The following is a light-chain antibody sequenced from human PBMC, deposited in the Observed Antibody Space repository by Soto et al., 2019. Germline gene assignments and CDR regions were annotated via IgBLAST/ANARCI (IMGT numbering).Light chain of an antibody. V-gene: IGLV1-40*01. Sequence: QSVLTQPPSASGAPGQRVTISCTGSSSNIGAGYDVHWYQQLPGTAPKLLIYGNSNRPSGVPDRFSGSKSGTSASLAITGLQAEDEADYYCQSYDSSLSGKVVFGGGTQLTVL. CDR1: SSNIGAGYD. CDR3: QSYDSSLSGKVV. J-gene: IGLJ2*01. CDR2: GNS.